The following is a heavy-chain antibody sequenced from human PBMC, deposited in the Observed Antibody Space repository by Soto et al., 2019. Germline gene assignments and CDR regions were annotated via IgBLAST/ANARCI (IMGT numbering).Heavy chain of an antibody. CDR1: GFTFSDSA. Sequence: EVQLVESGGGLVQPGGSLKLSCAASGFTFSDSAMHWVRQASGRGLEWVGRIRSKPNNYATTYAASVKGRFTISRDDSKNTAYLQMNSLKTEDTAGYYCTRFSRTQLGLFDYWGQGTLVTVSS. D-gene: IGHD5-18*01. J-gene: IGHJ4*02. V-gene: IGHV3-73*01. CDR3: TRFSRTQLGLFDY. CDR2: IRSKPNNYAT.